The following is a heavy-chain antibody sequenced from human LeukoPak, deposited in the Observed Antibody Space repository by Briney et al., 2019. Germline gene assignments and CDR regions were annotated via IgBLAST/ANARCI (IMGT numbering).Heavy chain of an antibody. J-gene: IGHJ5*02. Sequence: GGSLRLSCAASGFTFSSYWMHWVRQAPGKGLVWVSRINSDGSSTSYADSVKGRFTISKDNAKNTLYLQMNSLRADDTAVYYCARALAVAGTGGFDPWGQGTLVTVSS. CDR1: GFTFSSYW. D-gene: IGHD6-19*01. V-gene: IGHV3-74*01. CDR2: INSDGSST. CDR3: ARALAVAGTGGFDP.